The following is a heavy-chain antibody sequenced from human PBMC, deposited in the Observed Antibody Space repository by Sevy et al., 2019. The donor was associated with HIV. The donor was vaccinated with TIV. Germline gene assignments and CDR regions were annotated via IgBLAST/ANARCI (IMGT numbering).Heavy chain of an antibody. CDR2: IYSGGST. D-gene: IGHD3-16*01. CDR3: ARNLGPRGTFDI. Sequence: GGSLRLSCAASGFTVSSNYMSWVRQAPGKGLEWVSVIYSGGSTYYADSVKGRFTISRDNSKTTLYLQMNSLRAEDTAVYYCARNLGPRGTFDIWGQGTMVTVSS. CDR1: GFTVSSNY. J-gene: IGHJ3*02. V-gene: IGHV3-53*01.